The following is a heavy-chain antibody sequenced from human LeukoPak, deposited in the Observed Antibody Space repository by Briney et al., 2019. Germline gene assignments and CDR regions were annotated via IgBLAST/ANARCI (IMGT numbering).Heavy chain of an antibody. V-gene: IGHV3-11*01. CDR3: ARAAVVTSPFDY. CDR1: GFAFSDYY. Sequence: GGSLRLSCAASGFAFSDYYMSWIRQAPGKGLEWVSYISSSGGTIYFADSVKDRFTISRHNAKNSLDLQMNSLRAEDTAMYYCARAAVVTSPFDYWGQGTLVTVSS. D-gene: IGHD4-23*01. CDR2: ISSSGGTI. J-gene: IGHJ4*02.